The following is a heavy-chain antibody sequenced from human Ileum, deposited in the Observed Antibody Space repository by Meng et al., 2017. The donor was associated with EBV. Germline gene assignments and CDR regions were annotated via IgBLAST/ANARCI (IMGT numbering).Heavy chain of an antibody. CDR1: GVSISSGVYH. D-gene: IGHD1-26*01. CDR2: CSGGT. J-gene: IGHJ4*02. V-gene: IGHV4-30-4*01. Sequence: QGQLQESGPGLWKPSPTLSLTCAVSGVSISSGVYHWSWIRQPPGKGLEWIGCSGGTYYNPSLKSRLTISVDTSKNQFSLKLDSATAADTAVYYCAIYAVGGSGQGYWGQGTLVTVSS. CDR3: AIYAVGGSGQGY.